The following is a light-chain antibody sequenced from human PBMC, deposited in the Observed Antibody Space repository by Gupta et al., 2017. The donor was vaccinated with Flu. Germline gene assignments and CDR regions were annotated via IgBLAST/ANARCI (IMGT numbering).Light chain of an antibody. J-gene: IGLJ3*02. CDR2: DDS. V-gene: IGLV3-21*02. Sequence: SYVLTQPPSVSVAPGPTARISCGGNNIGSKNVHWYQQKPGQAPVLVLYDDSDRPSGIPERFSGSNSGNTATLTISRVEAGDEADYYCQVWDSRSDHVVFGGGTKLTVL. CDR1: NIGSKN. CDR3: QVWDSRSDHVV.